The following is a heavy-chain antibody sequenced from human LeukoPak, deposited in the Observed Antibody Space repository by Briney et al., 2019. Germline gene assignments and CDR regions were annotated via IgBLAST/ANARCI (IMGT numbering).Heavy chain of an antibody. Sequence: PGGSLRLSCAASGFTFSDYYMSWIRQAPGKGLEWVSYISSSGSTIYYAGSVKGRFTISRDNAKNSLYLQMNSLGAEDTAVYYCARDRWGVGATPPHFDYWGQGTLVTVSS. D-gene: IGHD1-26*01. V-gene: IGHV3-11*01. CDR3: ARDRWGVGATPPHFDY. CDR2: ISSSGSTI. J-gene: IGHJ4*02. CDR1: GFTFSDYY.